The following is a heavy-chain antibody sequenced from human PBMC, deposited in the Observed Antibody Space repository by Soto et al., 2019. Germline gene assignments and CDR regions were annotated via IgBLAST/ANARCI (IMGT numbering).Heavy chain of an antibody. CDR2: ISAYNGNT. V-gene: IGHV1-18*01. CDR1: GYTFTSYG. D-gene: IGHD3-10*01. CDR3: ARVSVVGELLVDAFDI. J-gene: IGHJ3*02. Sequence: QVQLVQSGAEVKKPGASVKVSCKASGYTFTSYGISWVRQAPGQGLEWMGWISAYNGNTNYAQKLQGRVTMTTDTSKSTAYMELRSLISDDTAVYYCARVSVVGELLVDAFDIWGQGTMVTVSS.